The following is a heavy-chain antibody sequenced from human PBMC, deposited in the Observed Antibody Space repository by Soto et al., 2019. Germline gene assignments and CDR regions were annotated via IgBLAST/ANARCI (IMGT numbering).Heavy chain of an antibody. CDR1: GFTFSSYS. Sequence: EVQLVESGGGLVQPGGSLRLSCAASGFTFSSYSMNWVRQAPGKGLEWVSYISSSSSTIYYADSVKGRFTISRDNAKNSLYLQMNSLREEDTAVYYCARDLGVLWFGDWGQGTLVTVSS. CDR2: ISSSSSTI. J-gene: IGHJ4*02. D-gene: IGHD3-10*01. V-gene: IGHV3-48*02. CDR3: ARDLGVLWFGD.